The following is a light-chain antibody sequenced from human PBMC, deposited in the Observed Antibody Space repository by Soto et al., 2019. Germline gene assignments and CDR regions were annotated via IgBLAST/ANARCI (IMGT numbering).Light chain of an antibody. Sequence: EVVMTQSPATLSVSPGERATLSCRASESVSTNLAWYQQRPGQAPRLLIYDASNRATGIPVRFSGSGAGAYFNLTISRLEPADFGVYYCQQYGSSHTFGQGTRLEIK. J-gene: IGKJ5*01. CDR2: DAS. CDR3: QQYGSSHT. CDR1: ESVSTN. V-gene: IGKV3D-15*01.